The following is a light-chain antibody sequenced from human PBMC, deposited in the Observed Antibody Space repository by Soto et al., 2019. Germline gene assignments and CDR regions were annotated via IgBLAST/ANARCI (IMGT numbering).Light chain of an antibody. CDR3: QQYKTFPYS. CDR1: HSISGW. Sequence: DIQMTQSPSTLSASVGGRVTITCRASHSISGWLAWYQQKPGTAPKLLIYDASTLESGVPPRFSGTISGTDFTLTITSLQPENFVTYYCQQYKTFPYSLGQGTKLEIK. J-gene: IGKJ2*01. V-gene: IGKV1-5*01. CDR2: DAS.